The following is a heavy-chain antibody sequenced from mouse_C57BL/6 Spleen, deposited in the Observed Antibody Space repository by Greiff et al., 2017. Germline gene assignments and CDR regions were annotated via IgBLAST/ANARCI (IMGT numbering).Heavy chain of an antibody. CDR3: ARANFYFDY. CDR1: GYTFTDYS. CDR2: INPNNGGT. V-gene: IGHV1-26*01. J-gene: IGHJ2*01. D-gene: IGHD4-1*01. Sequence: EVQLQQSGPELVKPGASVKISCKASGYTFTDYSMNWVKQSHGKSLEWIGDINPNNGGTSYNQKFKGKATLTVDKSSSTAYMELRSLTSEDSAVYYCARANFYFDYWGQGTTLTVSA.